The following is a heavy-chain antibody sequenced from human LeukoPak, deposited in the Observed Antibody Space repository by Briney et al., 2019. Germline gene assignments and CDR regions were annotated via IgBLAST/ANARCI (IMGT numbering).Heavy chain of an antibody. D-gene: IGHD6-13*01. Sequence: GASVKVSCKVSGYTLTELSMFWVRQAPGKGLEWMGSFDPEDGKTVYVQKFQGRVTMTEDTSTDTAYMELSSLRSEDTAVYYCATGYLVTAGLMDVWGQGTTVTVSS. CDR1: GYTLTELS. CDR3: ATGYLVTAGLMDV. V-gene: IGHV1-24*01. CDR2: FDPEDGKT. J-gene: IGHJ6*02.